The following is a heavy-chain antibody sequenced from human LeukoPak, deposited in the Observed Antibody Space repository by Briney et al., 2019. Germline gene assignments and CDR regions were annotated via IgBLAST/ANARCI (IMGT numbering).Heavy chain of an antibody. J-gene: IGHJ5*02. Sequence: ASVKVSCKASGYTFTSYGISWVRQAPGQGLEWMGWISAYNGNTNYAQKFQGRVTMTRDTSISTAYMELSSLRSDDTAVYYCARVTIYGDYLENWFDPWGQGTLVTVSS. V-gene: IGHV1-18*01. CDR2: ISAYNGNT. CDR3: ARVTIYGDYLENWFDP. D-gene: IGHD4-17*01. CDR1: GYTFTSYG.